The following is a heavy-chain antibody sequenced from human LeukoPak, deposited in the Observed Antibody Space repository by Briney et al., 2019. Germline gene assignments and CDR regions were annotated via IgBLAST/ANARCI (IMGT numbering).Heavy chain of an antibody. CDR3: ARVYAYIAVAGTGNDAFDI. J-gene: IGHJ3*02. V-gene: IGHV4-34*01. CDR1: GGSFSGYY. D-gene: IGHD6-19*01. CDR2: INHSGST. Sequence: PSETLSLTCAVYGGSFSGYYWSWIRQPPGKGLEWIGEINHSGSTNYNPSLKSRVTISVDTSKNQFSLKLSSVTAADTAVYYCARVYAYIAVAGTGNDAFDIWGQGTMVTASS.